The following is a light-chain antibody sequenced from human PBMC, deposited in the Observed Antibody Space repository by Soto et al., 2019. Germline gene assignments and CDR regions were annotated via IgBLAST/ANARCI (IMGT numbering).Light chain of an antibody. J-gene: IGKJ4*01. CDR2: DAS. V-gene: IGKV3-11*01. CDR3: QQRSDWPST. Sequence: EIVLTQSPATLSLSPGNRATLSCRASQSVSSYLAWYQQKPGQAPRLLIYDASTRATGIPARFSGSGSGTDVTLTITGLEPEDFAVYYCQQRSDWPSTLGVGTKVEIK. CDR1: QSVSSY.